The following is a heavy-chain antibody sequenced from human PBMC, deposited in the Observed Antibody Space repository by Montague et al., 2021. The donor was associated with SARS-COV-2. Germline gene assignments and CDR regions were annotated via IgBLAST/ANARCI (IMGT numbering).Heavy chain of an antibody. CDR1: GYFIGTGYY. Sequence: SETLSLTCTVSGYFIGTGYYWGWIRQSPGKGLEWIGSNYLHGNAYYNPSLNSRVTILLDTSNNQFSLGLTSVTTSDTAVYYCARGRVTRAGFDYWGQGIRVIVSS. V-gene: IGHV4-38-2*02. D-gene: IGHD2-21*02. J-gene: IGHJ4*02. CDR3: ARGRVTRAGFDY. CDR2: NYLHGNA.